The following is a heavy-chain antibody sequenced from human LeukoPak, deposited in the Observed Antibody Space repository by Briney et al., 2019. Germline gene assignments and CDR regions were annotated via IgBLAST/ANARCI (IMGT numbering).Heavy chain of an antibody. D-gene: IGHD3-22*01. Sequence: GGSLRLSCAASGFTFSSYSMNWVRQATGKGLEWVSSISSSSSYIYYADSVKGRFTISGDNAKNSLYLQMNSLRAEDTAVCYCARTSRYYYDSSGLDYWGQGTLVTVSS. CDR2: ISSSSSYI. CDR1: GFTFSSYS. J-gene: IGHJ4*02. V-gene: IGHV3-21*01. CDR3: ARTSRYYYDSSGLDY.